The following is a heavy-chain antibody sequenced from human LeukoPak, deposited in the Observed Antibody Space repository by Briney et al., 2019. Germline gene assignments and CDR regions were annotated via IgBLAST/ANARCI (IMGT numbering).Heavy chain of an antibody. J-gene: IGHJ4*02. CDR3: AKGRGYCSGGSCYSDFDY. V-gene: IGHV3-48*03. CDR2: ISSSGSTI. Sequence: GGSLRLSCAVSGFTFSSYEMNWVRQAPGKGLEWVSYISSSGSTIYYADSVKGRFTISRDNAKNSLYLQMNSLRAEDTAVYYCAKGRGYCSGGSCYSDFDYWGQGTLVTVSS. CDR1: GFTFSSYE. D-gene: IGHD2-15*01.